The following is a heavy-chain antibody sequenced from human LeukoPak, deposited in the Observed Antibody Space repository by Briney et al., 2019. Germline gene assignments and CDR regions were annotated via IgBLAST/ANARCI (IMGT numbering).Heavy chain of an antibody. D-gene: IGHD2-8*01. V-gene: IGHV5-51*01. Sequence: GESLKISCKGSGFIFTGYWIVWVRQMPGKGLEWMGIIYPADSETRYSPSFQGQITISADGSSTTAHLQWSSLKASDTAIYYCARATSVNGICYTLYWGQGSLVTVSS. CDR3: ARATSVNGICYTLY. CDR2: IYPADSET. CDR1: GFIFTGYW. J-gene: IGHJ4*02.